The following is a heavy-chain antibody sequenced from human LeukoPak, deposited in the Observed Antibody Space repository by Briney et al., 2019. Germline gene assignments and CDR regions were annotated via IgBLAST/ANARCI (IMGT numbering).Heavy chain of an antibody. V-gene: IGHV3-21*01. CDR1: GFTFSSYT. D-gene: IGHD3-10*01. CDR3: ARGAYYYNSGDAFDV. CDR2: ITGSSTYI. Sequence: MTGGSLRLSCAVSGFTFSSYTMNWVRQAPGKGLEWVSSITGSSTYIYYADSVKGRFTISRDNAKNSLYLQMNNLGAEDTAVYYCARGAYYYNSGDAFDVWGQGTMVTVSS. J-gene: IGHJ3*01.